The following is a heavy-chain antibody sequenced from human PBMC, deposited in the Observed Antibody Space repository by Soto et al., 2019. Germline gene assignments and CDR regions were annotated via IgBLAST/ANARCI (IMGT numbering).Heavy chain of an antibody. V-gene: IGHV1-18*01. CDR1: GYTFTISG. D-gene: IGHD6-19*01. CDR2: INAYNGNT. Sequence: ASVKVSCKASGYTFTISGISGVRQTPGQGLEWMGWINAYNGNTNHAQKLQGRVTMTTDTSTSTAYMELRSLRSDDTAVYYCARGYASSGSDAFDIWGQGTMVTVS. CDR3: ARGYASSGSDAFDI. J-gene: IGHJ3*02.